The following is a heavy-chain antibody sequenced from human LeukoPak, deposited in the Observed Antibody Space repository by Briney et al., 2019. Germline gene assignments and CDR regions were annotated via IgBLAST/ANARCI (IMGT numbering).Heavy chain of an antibody. V-gene: IGHV3-21*01. CDR1: GFTFSSYS. J-gene: IGHJ4*02. CDR2: ISSSSSYI. Sequence: GGSLRLSCAASGFTFSSYSMNWVRQAPGKGLGWVSSISSSSSYIYYADSVKGRFTISRDNAKNSLYLQMNSLRAEDTAVYYCGRDTGIAVTGTPRGDSWGQGTLVTLSS. D-gene: IGHD6-19*01. CDR3: GRDTGIAVTGTPRGDS.